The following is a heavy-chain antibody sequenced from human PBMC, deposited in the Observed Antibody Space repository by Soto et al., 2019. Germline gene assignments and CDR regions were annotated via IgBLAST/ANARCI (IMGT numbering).Heavy chain of an antibody. CDR1: GGTFSSYA. J-gene: IGHJ2*01. D-gene: IGHD4-17*01. CDR2: IIPIFGTA. V-gene: IGHV1-69*01. CDR3: ARDNGDYLLGWYFDL. Sequence: QVQLVQSGAEVKKPGSSVTVSCKASGGTFSSYAISWVRQAPGQGLEWMGWIIPIFGTANYAQKFQGRVTITADESTSTAYMELSSLRSEDTAVYYCARDNGDYLLGWYFDLWGRGTLVTVSS.